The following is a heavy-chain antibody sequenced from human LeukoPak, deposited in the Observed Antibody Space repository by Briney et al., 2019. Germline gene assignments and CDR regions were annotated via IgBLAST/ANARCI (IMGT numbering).Heavy chain of an antibody. D-gene: IGHD2-15*01. V-gene: IGHV5-51*01. CDR3: ATSYGGSHFDY. J-gene: IGHJ4*02. CDR2: IYPGDSDT. Sequence: GESLKISCKGSGYSFSNYWIAWVRQMPGKGLEWMGLIYPGDSDTRYSPSFQGQVTFSADKSISTAYLQWSSLKVSDTAMYYCATSYGGSHFDYWGQGTLVTVSS. CDR1: GYSFSNYW.